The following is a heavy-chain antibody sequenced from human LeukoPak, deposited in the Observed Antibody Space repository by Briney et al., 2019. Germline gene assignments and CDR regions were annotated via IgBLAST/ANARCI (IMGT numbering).Heavy chain of an antibody. D-gene: IGHD3-10*01. V-gene: IGHV3-73*01. J-gene: IGHJ4*02. Sequence: GGSLRLPCAASGFTFSGSALHWVRQASGKGLEWVGRIRSTANGYATAYAASVKGRFTISRDDSKNTAYLQMDSLKTEDTAVYYCAGNYYGSGSYADFDYWGQGTLVTVSS. CDR2: IRSTANGYAT. CDR3: AGNYYGSGSYADFDY. CDR1: GFTFSGSA.